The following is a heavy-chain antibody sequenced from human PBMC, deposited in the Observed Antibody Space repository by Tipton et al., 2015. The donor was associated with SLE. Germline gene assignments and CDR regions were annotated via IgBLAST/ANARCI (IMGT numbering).Heavy chain of an antibody. V-gene: IGHV4-38-2*01. Sequence: GLVKPSETLSLTCAVSGYSISSGYYWGWIRQPPGKGLEWIGSIYHSGSTYYNPSLKSRVTISVDTSKNQFSLKLSSVTAADTAVYYCARGRYYGSGSYYRYYYYMDVWGKGTTVTVSS. J-gene: IGHJ6*03. CDR2: IYHSGST. CDR3: ARGRYYGSGSYYRYYYYMDV. D-gene: IGHD3-10*01. CDR1: GYSISSGYY.